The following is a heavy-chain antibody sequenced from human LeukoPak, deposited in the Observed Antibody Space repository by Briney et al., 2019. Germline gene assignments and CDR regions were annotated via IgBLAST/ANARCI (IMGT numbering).Heavy chain of an antibody. J-gene: IGHJ4*02. Sequence: SETLSLTCGVSGGSISTTNWWTWIRQHPGKGLEWIGYIYHSGTTYYNPSLKSRLTISVDTSENQFSLKLTSVTAADSAMYYCARYSGNYRFFDYWGQGTLVTVSS. CDR3: ARYSGNYRFFDY. D-gene: IGHD1-26*01. V-gene: IGHV4-31*11. CDR1: GGSISTTNW. CDR2: IYHSGTT.